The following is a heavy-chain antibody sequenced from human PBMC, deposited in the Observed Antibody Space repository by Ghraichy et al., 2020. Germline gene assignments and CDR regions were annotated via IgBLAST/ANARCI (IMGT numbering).Heavy chain of an antibody. CDR1: GFSFICYS. J-gene: IGHJ6*02. CDR3: ARGSMVVRFYYYGGLDV. D-gene: IGHD2-15*01. V-gene: IGHV3-48*02. CDR2: ISSSGRSI. Sequence: GGSLRLSCLGSGFSFICYSMNWFCQFPGKSLGWVSYISSSGRSIFYADSVKGRFTISRDNAENSLSLQMNSLRDEDTAVYYCARGSMVVRFYYYGGLDVWGQGTTVTVSS.